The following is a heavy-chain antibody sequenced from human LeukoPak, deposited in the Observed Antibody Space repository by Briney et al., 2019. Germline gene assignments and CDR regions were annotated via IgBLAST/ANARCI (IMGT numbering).Heavy chain of an antibody. D-gene: IGHD5-24*01. J-gene: IGHJ4*02. CDR3: ARPGDGYSFDY. V-gene: IGHV4-34*01. CDR2: INHSGST. Sequence: SGTLSLTCAVYGGSFSGYYWSWIRQPPGKGLEWIGEINHSGSTNYNPSLKSRVTISVDTSKNQFSLKLSSVTAADTAVYYCARPGDGYSFDYWGQGTLVTVSS. CDR1: GGSFSGYY.